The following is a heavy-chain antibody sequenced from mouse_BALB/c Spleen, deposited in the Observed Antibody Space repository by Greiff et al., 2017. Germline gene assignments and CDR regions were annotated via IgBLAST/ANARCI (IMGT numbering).Heavy chain of an antibody. J-gene: IGHJ1*01. D-gene: IGHD1-1*01. CDR3: ARDYGSSYVGWYFDV. CDR1: GYTFTSYV. Sequence: EVQLQQSGPELVKPGASVKMSCKASGYTFTSYVMHWVKQKPGQGLEWIGYINPYNDGTKYNEKFKGKATLTSDKSSSTAYMELSSLTSEDSAVYYCARDYGSSYVGWYFDVWGAGTTVTVSS. CDR2: INPYNDGT. V-gene: IGHV1-14*01.